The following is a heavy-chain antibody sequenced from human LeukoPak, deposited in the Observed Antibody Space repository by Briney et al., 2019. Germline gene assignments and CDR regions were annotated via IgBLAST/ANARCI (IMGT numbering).Heavy chain of an antibody. CDR1: GVSISSYY. CDR3: ARGPYYDFIYYYYGMDV. V-gene: IGHV4-59*01. Sequence: SETLSLTCSVSGVSISSYYWSWIRQPPGKGLEWIGYIYYSGSTNYNPSLKSRVTISVDTSKDQFSLKLSSVTAADTAVYYCARGPYYDFIYYYYGMDVWGQGTTVTVSS. D-gene: IGHD3-3*01. CDR2: IYYSGST. J-gene: IGHJ6*02.